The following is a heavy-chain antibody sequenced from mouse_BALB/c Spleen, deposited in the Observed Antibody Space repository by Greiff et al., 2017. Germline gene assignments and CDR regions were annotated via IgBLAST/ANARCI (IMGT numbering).Heavy chain of an antibody. V-gene: IGHV1-63*02. CDR1: GYTFTNYW. Sequence: QVQLQQSGAELVRPGTSVKISCKASGYTFTNYWLGWVKQRPGHGLEWIGDIYPGGGYTNYNEKFKGKATLTADTSSSTAYMQLSSLTSEDSAVYFCARGGSYGNYPDYWGQGSTLTVSS. CDR2: IYPGGGYT. D-gene: IGHD2-10*02. CDR3: ARGGSYGNYPDY. J-gene: IGHJ2*01.